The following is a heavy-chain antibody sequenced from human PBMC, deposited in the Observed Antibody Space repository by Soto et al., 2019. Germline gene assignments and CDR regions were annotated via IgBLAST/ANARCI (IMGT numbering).Heavy chain of an antibody. V-gene: IGHV3-21*01. D-gene: IGHD3-10*01. CDR1: GFTFSSYS. Sequence: PGGSLRLSCAASGFTFSSYSMNWVRQAPGKGLEWVSSISSSSSYIYYADSVKGRFTISRDNAKNSLYLQMNSLRAEDTAVYYCARVAYYGSGSYTSSHPFDYWGQGTLVTVSS. CDR3: ARVAYYGSGSYTSSHPFDY. CDR2: ISSSSSYI. J-gene: IGHJ4*02.